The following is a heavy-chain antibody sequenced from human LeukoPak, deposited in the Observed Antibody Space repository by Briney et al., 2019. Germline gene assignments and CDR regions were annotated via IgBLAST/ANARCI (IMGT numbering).Heavy chain of an antibody. Sequence: SETLSLTCTVSGGSISSGGYYWSWIRQHPGKGLEWIGYIYYSGSTYYNPSLKSRVTISVDTSKNQFSLKLSSVTAADTAVYYCAPHRGYCSGGSCYHSDPRVGPYFDYWGQGTLVTVSS. J-gene: IGHJ4*02. V-gene: IGHV4-31*03. CDR2: IYYSGST. CDR3: APHRGYCSGGSCYHSDPRVGPYFDY. D-gene: IGHD2-15*01. CDR1: GGSISSGGYY.